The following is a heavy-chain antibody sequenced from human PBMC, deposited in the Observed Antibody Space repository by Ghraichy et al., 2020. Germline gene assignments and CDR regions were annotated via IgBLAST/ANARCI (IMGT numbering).Heavy chain of an antibody. Sequence: SETLSLTCTVSGGSISSSSYYWGWIRQSPGKGLEWIGSIYYSGTTYYNPSLKSRVTISVDTSKNQFSLKLSSMTAADTAVYYCARPYGMLLSNWFDPWGQGTLVTVSS. J-gene: IGHJ5*02. CDR1: GGSISSSSYY. CDR2: IYYSGTT. CDR3: ARPYGMLLSNWFDP. D-gene: IGHD4/OR15-4a*01. V-gene: IGHV4-39*01.